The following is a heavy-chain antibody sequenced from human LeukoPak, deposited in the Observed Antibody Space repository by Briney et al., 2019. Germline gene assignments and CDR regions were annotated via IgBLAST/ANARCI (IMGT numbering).Heavy chain of an antibody. CDR3: ARDRCSSTSCYNTPNWFDP. Sequence: PGGSLRLSCAASGFTFSSYAMSWVRQAPGKGLEWVSTISGSGDSTYYADSVKGRFTISRDNAKNSVYLQMNSLRSEDTAFYHCARDRCSSTSCYNTPNWFDPWGQGTLVTVSS. D-gene: IGHD2-2*02. CDR2: ISGSGDST. J-gene: IGHJ5*02. CDR1: GFTFSSYA. V-gene: IGHV3-23*01.